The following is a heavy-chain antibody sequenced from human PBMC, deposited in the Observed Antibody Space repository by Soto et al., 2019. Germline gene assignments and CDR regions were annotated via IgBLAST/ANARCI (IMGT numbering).Heavy chain of an antibody. Sequence: PSETLSLTCTVSGGSIIRGGSSWVSIRHPPGKVLEWIGYIYNSGNAYFNPSLNSRVTLSVDTSKNQFSLHLSSVTAADTALYYCVRLCSTNKCPFDYSGQGTLVTVSS. CDR3: VRLCSTNKCPFDY. D-gene: IGHD2-8*01. V-gene: IGHV4-30-4*01. CDR1: GGSIIRGGSS. CDR2: IYNSGNA. J-gene: IGHJ4*02.